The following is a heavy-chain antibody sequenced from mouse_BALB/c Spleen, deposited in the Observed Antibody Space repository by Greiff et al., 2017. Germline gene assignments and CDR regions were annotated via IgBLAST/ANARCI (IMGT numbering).Heavy chain of an antibody. D-gene: IGHD2-2*01. Sequence: VQLQQSGPGLVKPSQSLSLTCTVTGYSITSDYAWNWIRQFPGNKLEWMGYISYSGSTSYNPSLKSRISITRDTSKNQFFLQLNSVTTEDTATYYCARSDYYGYDDWYFDVWGAGTTVTVSS. CDR3: ARSDYYGYDDWYFDV. V-gene: IGHV3-2*02. J-gene: IGHJ1*01. CDR2: ISYSGST. CDR1: GYSITSDYA.